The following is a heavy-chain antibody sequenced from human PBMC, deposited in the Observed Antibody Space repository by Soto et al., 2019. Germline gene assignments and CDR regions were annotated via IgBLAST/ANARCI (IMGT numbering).Heavy chain of an antibody. D-gene: IGHD3-22*01. J-gene: IGHJ3*01. Sequence: GGSLRLSCAASGFIFSNYGMHWARQAPGKGLEWVAVIWYDGSNKYYADSVKGRFTISRDNSKNTVYLQMNSLRAEDTAVYYCARDQLYYNDISGRPLNAFDVWGQGTMVTVSS. CDR1: GFIFSNYG. CDR3: ARDQLYYNDISGRPLNAFDV. CDR2: IWYDGSNK. V-gene: IGHV3-33*01.